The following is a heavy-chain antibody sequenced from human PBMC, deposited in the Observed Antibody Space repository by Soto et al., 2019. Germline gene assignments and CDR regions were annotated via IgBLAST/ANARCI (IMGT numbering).Heavy chain of an antibody. V-gene: IGHV1-69*02. Sequence: SVKVSCKASGGTFSSYTISWVRQAPGQGLEWMGRIIPILGIANYAQKFQGRVTITADKSTSTAYMELSSLRSADTAVYYCARGPMVRGVIIQAGAFDIWGQGTMVTVSS. CDR3: ARGPMVRGVIIQAGAFDI. CDR1: GGTFSSYT. CDR2: IIPILGIA. D-gene: IGHD3-10*01. J-gene: IGHJ3*02.